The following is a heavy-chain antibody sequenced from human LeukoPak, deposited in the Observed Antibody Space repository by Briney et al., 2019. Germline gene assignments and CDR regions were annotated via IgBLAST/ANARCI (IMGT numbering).Heavy chain of an antibody. Sequence: GASVKVSCKASGGTFSSYAISWVQQAPGQGLEWMGRIIPIFGTANYAQKFQGRVTITTDESTSTAYMELSSLRSEDTAVYYCARAGTYYYDSSGYYSSDWFDPWGQGTLVTVSS. V-gene: IGHV1-69*05. J-gene: IGHJ5*02. D-gene: IGHD3-22*01. CDR1: GGTFSSYA. CDR2: IIPIFGTA. CDR3: ARAGTYYYDSSGYYSSDWFDP.